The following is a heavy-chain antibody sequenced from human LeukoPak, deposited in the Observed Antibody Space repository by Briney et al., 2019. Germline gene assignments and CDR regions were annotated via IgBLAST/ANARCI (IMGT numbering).Heavy chain of an antibody. J-gene: IGHJ5*02. V-gene: IGHV1-2*06. CDR1: GYTFSDYA. D-gene: IGHD1-14*01. CDR3: ARMSSPLQYNWFDP. Sequence: ASVKVSCKASGYTFSDYAMHWVRQAPGQGLEWMGRINPNNGDSNFAQKFQGRVTMTRDTSISTVYMDLSRLRSDDTAVYYCARMSSPLQYNWFDPWGQGTLVTVSS. CDR2: INPNNGDS.